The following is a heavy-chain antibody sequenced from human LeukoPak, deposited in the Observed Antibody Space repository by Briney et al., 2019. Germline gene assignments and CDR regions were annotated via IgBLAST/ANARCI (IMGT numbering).Heavy chain of an antibody. CDR2: INHSGST. CDR3: ARLDSRYIDY. J-gene: IGHJ4*02. Sequence: PSETLSLTCAVYGGSFSGYYWSWIRQPPGKGLEWIGEINHSGSTNYNPSLKSRVTISVDTSKNQFSLKLSSVTAADTAVYYCARLDSRYIDYWGQGTLVTVSS. CDR1: GGSFSGYY. V-gene: IGHV4-34*01. D-gene: IGHD6-13*01.